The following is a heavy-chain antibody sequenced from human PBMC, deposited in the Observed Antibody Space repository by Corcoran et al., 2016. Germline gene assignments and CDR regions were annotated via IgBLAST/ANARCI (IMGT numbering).Heavy chain of an antibody. CDR1: GFTFSNAW. CDR2: IKSKTDGGTT. V-gene: IGHV3-15*01. D-gene: IGHD3-16*01. CDR3: TTDAYAGSEFHYYFDY. J-gene: IGHJ4*02. Sequence: EVQLVESGGGLVKPGGSLRLSCAASGFTFSNAWMSWVRQAPGKGLEWVGRIKSKTDGGTTDYAAPVKGRFTISREDSKNTLYLQMNSLKTEDTAVYYCTTDAYAGSEFHYYFDYWGQGTLVTVSS.